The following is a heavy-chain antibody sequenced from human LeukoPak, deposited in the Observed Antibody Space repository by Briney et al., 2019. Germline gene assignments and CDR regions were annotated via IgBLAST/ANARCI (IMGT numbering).Heavy chain of an antibody. Sequence: GGSLRLSCAASGFTFSSYAMSWVRQAPGKGLEWVSAVTSSGSNTYYADSVKGRFTISRDNSKNTLYLQMNSLRAEDTAVYYCANEDTSGLDVWGQGTTVTVSS. CDR1: GFTFSSYA. J-gene: IGHJ6*02. D-gene: IGHD6-19*01. CDR2: VTSSGSNT. V-gene: IGHV3-23*01. CDR3: ANEDTSGLDV.